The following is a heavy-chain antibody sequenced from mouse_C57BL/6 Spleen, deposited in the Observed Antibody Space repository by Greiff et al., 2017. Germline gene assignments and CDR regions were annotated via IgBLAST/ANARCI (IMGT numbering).Heavy chain of an antibody. CDR3: ASSDYYGSSLGAY. Sequence: QVQLQQPGAELVKPGASVKLSCKASGYTFTSYWMHWVKQRPGRGLEWIGRIDPHSGGTKYNEKFQSKATLTVDKPSSTAYMQLSSLTSEDSAVYYCASSDYYGSSLGAYWGQGTLVTVSA. CDR1: GYTFTSYW. J-gene: IGHJ3*01. D-gene: IGHD1-1*01. CDR2: IDPHSGGT. V-gene: IGHV1-72*01.